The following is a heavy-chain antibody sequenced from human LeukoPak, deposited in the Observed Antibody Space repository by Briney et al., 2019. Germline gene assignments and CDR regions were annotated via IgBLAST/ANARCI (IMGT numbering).Heavy chain of an antibody. CDR2: INHSGST. CDR1: GGSISSGGYY. Sequence: SETLSLTCTVSGGSISSGGYYWSWIRQPPGKGLEWIGEINHSGSTNYNPSLKSRVTISVDTSKNQFSLKLSSVTAADTAVYYCARKTMIVVVNWFDPWGQGTLVTVSS. D-gene: IGHD3-22*01. CDR3: ARKTMIVVVNWFDP. J-gene: IGHJ5*02. V-gene: IGHV4-39*07.